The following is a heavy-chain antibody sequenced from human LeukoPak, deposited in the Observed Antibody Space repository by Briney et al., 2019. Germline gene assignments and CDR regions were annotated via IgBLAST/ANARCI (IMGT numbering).Heavy chain of an antibody. CDR1: GFTFSSYG. CDR2: ISYDGSNK. Sequence: GGSLRLSCAASGFTFSSYGMHWVRQAPGKGLEWVAVISYDGSNKYYADSVKGRFTISRDNSKNTLYLQMNSLRAEDTAVYYCAKGAYSSSWYDVYYYYYYMDVWGKGTTVTVSS. V-gene: IGHV3-30*18. J-gene: IGHJ6*03. D-gene: IGHD6-13*01. CDR3: AKGAYSSSWYDVYYYYYYMDV.